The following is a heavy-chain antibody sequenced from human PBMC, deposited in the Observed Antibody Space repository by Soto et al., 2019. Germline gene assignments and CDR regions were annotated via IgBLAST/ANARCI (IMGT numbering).Heavy chain of an antibody. D-gene: IGHD5-12*01. J-gene: IGHJ6*03. Sequence: EVQLVESGGGLVQPGGSLRLSCAASGFALSSYWMTWVRQAPGKGLEWVASIDNYGSEIHYVGSVKGRFTSSRDNAKNSVYLQMNSLRAEDSAMYYCATYSGYALPMDVWGKGTTVTVSS. CDR1: GFALSSYW. CDR3: ATYSGYALPMDV. V-gene: IGHV3-7*01. CDR2: IDNYGSEI.